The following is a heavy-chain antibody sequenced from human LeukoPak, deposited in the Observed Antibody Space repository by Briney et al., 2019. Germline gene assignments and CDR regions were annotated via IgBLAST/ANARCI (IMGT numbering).Heavy chain of an antibody. D-gene: IGHD1-14*01. CDR3: ARRYKGAFDI. CDR2: ISYDGSNK. J-gene: IGHJ3*02. V-gene: IGHV3-30*04. CDR1: GFTFSSYA. Sequence: GGSLRLSCAASGFTFSSYAMHWVRQAPGKGLEWVAVISYDGSNKYYADSVKGRFTISRDNSKNTLYLQMNSLRAEDTAVYYCARRYKGAFDIWGQGTMVTVSS.